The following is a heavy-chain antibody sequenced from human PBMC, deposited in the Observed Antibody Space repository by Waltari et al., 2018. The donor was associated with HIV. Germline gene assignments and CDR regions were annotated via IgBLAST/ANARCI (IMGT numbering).Heavy chain of an antibody. J-gene: IGHJ3*02. V-gene: IGHV4-59*01. D-gene: IGHD6-6*01. CDR2: SYYSGST. Sequence: QVQLQESGPGLVKPSEPLSLTCPVSGGSMSYYYWSWIRQPPGKTLEWIGYSYYSGSTRYNPSLQSRVTISVDRSKNLFSLRLTSVTAADTAVYYCARKVSSSSSKDDAFDIWGQGTMVTVSS. CDR1: GGSMSYYY. CDR3: ARKVSSSSSKDDAFDI.